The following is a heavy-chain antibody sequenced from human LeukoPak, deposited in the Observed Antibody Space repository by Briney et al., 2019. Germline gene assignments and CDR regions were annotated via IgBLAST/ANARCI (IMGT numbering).Heavy chain of an antibody. Sequence: ASVKVSCKASGYTFTGYYMHWVRQAPGQGLEWMGRINPNSGGTNYAQKFQGRVTMTRDTSISTAYMELSSLRSEDTAVYYCARDGVVTSDNWFDPWGQGTLVTDSS. V-gene: IGHV1-2*06. CDR3: ARDGVVTSDNWFDP. CDR1: GYTFTGYY. J-gene: IGHJ5*02. CDR2: INPNSGGT. D-gene: IGHD4-23*01.